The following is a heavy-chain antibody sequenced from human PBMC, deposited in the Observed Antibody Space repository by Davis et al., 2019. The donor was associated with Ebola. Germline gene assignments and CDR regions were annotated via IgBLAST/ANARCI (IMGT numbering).Heavy chain of an antibody. CDR2: IKQDGSEK. J-gene: IGHJ4*02. CDR3: ARECVSTSCFEY. D-gene: IGHD2-2*01. Sequence: GESLKISCAASGFTFSSYWMSWVRQAPGKGLEWVANIKQDGSEKYYVDSVKGRFTISRDNAKNSLYLQIDSLSVEDTAVYYCARECVSTSCFEYWGQGTLVTVSS. CDR1: GFTFSSYW. V-gene: IGHV3-7*03.